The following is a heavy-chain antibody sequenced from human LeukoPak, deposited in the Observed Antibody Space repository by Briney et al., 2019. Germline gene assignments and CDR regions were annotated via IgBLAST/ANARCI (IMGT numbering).Heavy chain of an antibody. J-gene: IGHJ5*02. CDR2: INPNSGGT. Sequence: ASVKVSCKASGYTFTGYYMHWVRQAPGQGLEWMGWINPNSGGTNYAQKFQGRVTMTRDTSISTAYMELSRLRSDDTAVYYCARQRGYSYGLDTTLDPWGQGTLVTVSS. CDR3: ARQRGYSYGLDTTLDP. D-gene: IGHD5-18*01. CDR1: GYTFTGYY. V-gene: IGHV1-2*02.